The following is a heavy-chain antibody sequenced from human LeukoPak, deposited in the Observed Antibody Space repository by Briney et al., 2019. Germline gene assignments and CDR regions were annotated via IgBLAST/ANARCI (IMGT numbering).Heavy chain of an antibody. V-gene: IGHV7-4-1*02. CDR3: ARDGILSWFDP. CDR1: GYTFTSYA. D-gene: IGHD1-14*01. J-gene: IGHJ5*02. Sequence: ASVTVSFKASGYTFTSYAMNWVRQAPGQGLEWMGWINTNTGNPTYAQGFTGRFVFSLDTSVSTAYLQISSLKAEDTAVYYCARDGILSWFDPWGQGTLVTVSS. CDR2: INTNTGNP.